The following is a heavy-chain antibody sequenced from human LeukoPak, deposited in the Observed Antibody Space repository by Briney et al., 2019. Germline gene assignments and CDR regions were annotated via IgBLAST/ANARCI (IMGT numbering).Heavy chain of an antibody. CDR3: TREAVAGTLY. CDR1: GFTFSSYG. V-gene: IGHV3-30*02. CDR2: IRYDGSNK. J-gene: IGHJ4*02. Sequence: PGGSLRLSCAASGFTFSSYGMHWVRQAPGKGLEWVAFIRYDGSNKYYADSVKGRFTISRDNSKNTLYLQMNSLRAEDTAVYYCTREAVAGTLYWGQGTLVTVSS. D-gene: IGHD6-19*01.